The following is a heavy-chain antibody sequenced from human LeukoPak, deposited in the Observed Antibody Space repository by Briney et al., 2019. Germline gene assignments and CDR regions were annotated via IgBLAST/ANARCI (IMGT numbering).Heavy chain of an antibody. Sequence: AGGSLRLSCAASGFSVSSSFMTWVRQSPVKGLELVAVLYAGGTTNYVESVKGRFTISRDNSKNTVYLQMNSLRDDDTGVYYCAREWANQIQRRDNWGQGTPVTVSS. D-gene: IGHD5-18*01. CDR1: GFSVSSSF. J-gene: IGHJ4*02. CDR2: LYAGGTT. V-gene: IGHV3-53*01. CDR3: AREWANQIQRRDN.